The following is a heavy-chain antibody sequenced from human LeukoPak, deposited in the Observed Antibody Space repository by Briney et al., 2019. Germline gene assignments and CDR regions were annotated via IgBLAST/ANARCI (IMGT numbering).Heavy chain of an antibody. CDR3: ARGGGTLDY. CDR1: GDSISSYY. Sequence: SETLSLTCTVSGDSISSYYWSWIRQPPGKGLEWIGYIYDSGKTNYNASLISRVTKSVDASKNQFSLKLTSVTPADTAVYYRARGGGTLDYWGQGTLVTVSS. J-gene: IGHJ4*02. D-gene: IGHD3-16*01. V-gene: IGHV4-59*01. CDR2: IYDSGKT.